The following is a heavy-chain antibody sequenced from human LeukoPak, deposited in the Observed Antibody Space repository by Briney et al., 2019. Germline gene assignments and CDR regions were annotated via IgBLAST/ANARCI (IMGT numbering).Heavy chain of an antibody. V-gene: IGHV4-39*01. D-gene: IGHD3-3*01. Sequence: SETLSLTCTVSGGFISSSSYYWGWIRQPPGKGLEWIGSIYYSGSTYYNPSLKSRVTISVDTSKNQFSLKLSSVTAADTAVYYCARHRPAFGVVPHAFDIWGQGTMVTVSS. CDR2: IYYSGST. CDR3: ARHRPAFGVVPHAFDI. CDR1: GGFISSSSYY. J-gene: IGHJ3*02.